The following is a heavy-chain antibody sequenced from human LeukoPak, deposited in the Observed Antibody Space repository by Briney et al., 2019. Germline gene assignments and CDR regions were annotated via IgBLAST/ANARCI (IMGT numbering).Heavy chain of an antibody. CDR3: ATSPSGYSSSHELNFDP. CDR1: GYTLTELS. D-gene: IGHD6-13*01. J-gene: IGHJ5*02. CDR2: FDPEDGET. V-gene: IGHV1-24*01. Sequence: ASVKVSCKVSGYTLTELSMHWVRQAPGKGLEWMGGFDPEDGETIYAQKFQGRVTMTEDTSTDTAYMELSSLRSEDTAVYYCATSPSGYSSSHELNFDPWGQGTLVTVSS.